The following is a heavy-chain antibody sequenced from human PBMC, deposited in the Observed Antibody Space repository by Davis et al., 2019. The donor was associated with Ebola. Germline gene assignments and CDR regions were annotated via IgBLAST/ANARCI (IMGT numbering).Heavy chain of an antibody. Sequence: PGGSLRLSCAASGFTFSGSAMHWVRQASGKGLEWVGRIRSKANSYATAYAASVKGRFTISRDDSKNTLYLQMNSLKTEDTAVYYCTTREGLRWPHFDYWGQGTLVTVSS. D-gene: IGHD4-23*01. CDR2: IRSKANSYAT. V-gene: IGHV3-73*01. CDR1: GFTFSGSA. J-gene: IGHJ4*02. CDR3: TTREGLRWPHFDY.